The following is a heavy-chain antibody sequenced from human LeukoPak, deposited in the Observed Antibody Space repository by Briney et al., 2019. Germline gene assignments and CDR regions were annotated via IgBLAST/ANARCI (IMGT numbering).Heavy chain of an antibody. Sequence: SVKVSCKASGGTFSSYAISWVRQAPGQGLEWMGGIIPIFGTANYAQKFQGRVTITADESTSTAYMELSSLRSEDTAVYYCARGPRMGITDYYGMDVWGKGTTVTISS. CDR1: GGTFSSYA. CDR2: IIPIFGTA. CDR3: ARGPRMGITDYYGMDV. D-gene: IGHD5-24*01. J-gene: IGHJ6*04. V-gene: IGHV1-69*13.